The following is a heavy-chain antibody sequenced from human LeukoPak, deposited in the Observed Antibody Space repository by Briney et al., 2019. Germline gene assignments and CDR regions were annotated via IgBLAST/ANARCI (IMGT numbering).Heavy chain of an antibody. Sequence: SSVKVSCKASGYTFTGYYMHWARQAPGQGLEWMGWINPNSGGTNYAQKFQGRVTMTRDTSISTAYMELSRLRSDDTAVYYCASRVCVLRFLEWFWGQGTLVTVSS. CDR3: ASRVCVLRFLEWF. CDR2: INPNSGGT. V-gene: IGHV1-2*02. J-gene: IGHJ4*02. D-gene: IGHD3-3*01. CDR1: GYTFTGYY.